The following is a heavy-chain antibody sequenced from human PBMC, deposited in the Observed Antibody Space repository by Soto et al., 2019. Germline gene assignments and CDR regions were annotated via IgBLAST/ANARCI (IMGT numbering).Heavy chain of an antibody. CDR3: TTDLKVRGVIKNY. CDR2: IKSKTDGGTT. D-gene: IGHD3-10*01. CDR1: GFTFSNAC. Sequence: EVQLVESGGGWVKPGGSLRLSCAASGFTFSNACMNWVRQAPGKGLEWVGRIKSKTDGGTTDYAAPVKGRFTISRDDSKSTLYLQMNSLKTEDTAVYYCTTDLKVRGVIKNYWGQGTLVTVSS. J-gene: IGHJ4*02. V-gene: IGHV3-15*07.